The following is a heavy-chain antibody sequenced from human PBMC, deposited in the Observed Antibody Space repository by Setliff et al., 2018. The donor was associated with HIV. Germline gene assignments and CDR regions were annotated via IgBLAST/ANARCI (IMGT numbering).Heavy chain of an antibody. Sequence: KPSETLSLTCAVYGGSFSGYYWSWIRQPPGKGLEWIGEINHSGSTNYNPSLKSRVTISVDTSKNQFSLKLSSVTAADTAVYYCARALGTPTVDIWGQGTMVTVSS. CDR1: GGSFSGYY. D-gene: IGHD7-27*01. J-gene: IGHJ3*02. CDR2: INHSGST. V-gene: IGHV4-34*01. CDR3: ARALGTPTVDI.